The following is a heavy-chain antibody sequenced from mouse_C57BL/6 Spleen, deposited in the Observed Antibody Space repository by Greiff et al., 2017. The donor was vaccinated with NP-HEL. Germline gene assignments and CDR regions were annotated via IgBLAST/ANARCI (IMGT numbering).Heavy chain of an antibody. D-gene: IGHD2-2*01. CDR1: GISITTGNYR. J-gene: IGHJ3*01. V-gene: IGHV3-5*01. CDR2: IYYSGTI. CDR3: ARDGASMATTRFAY. Sequence: VQLQESGPGLVKPSQTVFLTCTVTGISITTGNYRWSWIRQFPGNKLEWIGYIYYSGTITYNPSLTSRTTITRDTPKNQFFLEMNSLTAEDTATYYCARDGASMATTRFAYWGQGTLVTVSA.